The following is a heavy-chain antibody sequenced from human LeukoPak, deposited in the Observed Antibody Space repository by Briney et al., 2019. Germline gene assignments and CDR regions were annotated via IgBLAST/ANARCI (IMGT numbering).Heavy chain of an antibody. Sequence: GGSLRLSCAASGFTFSSYAMHWVRQAPGKGLEYVSAISSNGGSTYYANSVKGRFTISRDNSKNTLYLQMGSLRAEDMAVYYCASLGDSLDYWGQGTLATVSS. J-gene: IGHJ4*02. CDR3: ASLGDSLDY. CDR2: ISSNGGST. CDR1: GFTFSSYA. D-gene: IGHD2-21*01. V-gene: IGHV3-64*01.